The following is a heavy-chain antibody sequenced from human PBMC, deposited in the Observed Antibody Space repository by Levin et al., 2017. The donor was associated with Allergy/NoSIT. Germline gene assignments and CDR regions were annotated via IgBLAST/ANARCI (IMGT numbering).Heavy chain of an antibody. J-gene: IGHJ4*02. CDR3: AKDLGHGRWLQYGDY. Sequence: GESLKISCAASGFTFSSYAMSWVRQAPGKGLEWVSAISGSGGSTYYADSVKGRFTISRDNSKNTLYLQMNSLRAEDTAVYYCAKDLGHGRWLQYGDYWGQGTLVTVSS. D-gene: IGHD5-24*01. CDR2: ISGSGGST. CDR1: GFTFSSYA. V-gene: IGHV3-23*01.